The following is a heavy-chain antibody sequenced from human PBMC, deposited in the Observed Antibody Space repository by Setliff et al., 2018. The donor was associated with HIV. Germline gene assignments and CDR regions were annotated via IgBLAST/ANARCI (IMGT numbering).Heavy chain of an antibody. CDR1: GGSFNTRRTK. Sequence: LSETLSLTCKVSGGSFNTRRTKWGWIRQSPGKGLEWIGSIFYFGSVTYNPSLKSRPLISIDTSKTQFSLNLRSVTAADTAVYYCVRELLGSGGTVPEVNFFDFWGQGTLVTVSS. J-gene: IGHJ4*02. V-gene: IGHV4-39*07. CDR3: VRELLGSGGTVPEVNFFDF. CDR2: IFYFGSV. D-gene: IGHD1-26*01.